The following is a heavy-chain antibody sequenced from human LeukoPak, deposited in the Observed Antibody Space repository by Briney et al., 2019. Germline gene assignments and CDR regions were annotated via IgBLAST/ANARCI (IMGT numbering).Heavy chain of an antibody. CDR2: IYYSGST. CDR3: ARDGQTTAGFDY. J-gene: IGHJ4*02. Sequence: SETLSLTCAVSGGSISSSNWWSWVRQPPGKGLEWIGYIYYSGSTYYNPSLKSRVTISVDTSKNQFSLKLSSVTAADTAVYYCARDGQTTAGFDYWGQGTLVTVSS. V-gene: IGHV4-4*02. CDR1: GGSISSSNW. D-gene: IGHD1-14*01.